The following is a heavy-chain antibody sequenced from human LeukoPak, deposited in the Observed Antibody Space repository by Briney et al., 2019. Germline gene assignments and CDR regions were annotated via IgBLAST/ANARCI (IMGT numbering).Heavy chain of an antibody. CDR2: ISGSGGST. V-gene: IGHV3-23*01. CDR3: AKETSPYSSGPRGAFDI. CDR1: GFTFSSYA. J-gene: IGHJ3*02. Sequence: GGSLRLSCAASGFTFSSYAMSWVRQAPGKGLEWVSAISGSGGSTYYADSVKGRFTISRDNSKNTLYLQMNSLRAEDTAVCYCAKETSPYSSGPRGAFDIWGQGIMVTVSS. D-gene: IGHD6-19*01.